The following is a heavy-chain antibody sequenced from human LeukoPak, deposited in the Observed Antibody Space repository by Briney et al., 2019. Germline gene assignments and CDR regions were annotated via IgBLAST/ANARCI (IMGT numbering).Heavy chain of an antibody. D-gene: IGHD2-15*01. CDR2: ISGSGGST. J-gene: IGHJ6*03. CDR3: AKDVADYYYYYMDV. CDR1: GFTFSSYA. V-gene: IGHV3-23*01. Sequence: GGSLRLSCAASGFTFSSYAMSWVRQAPGKGLEWVSAISGSGGSTYYADSVKGRFAISRDNSKNTLYLQMNSLRAEDTAVYYCAKDVADYYYYYMDVWGKGTTVTVSS.